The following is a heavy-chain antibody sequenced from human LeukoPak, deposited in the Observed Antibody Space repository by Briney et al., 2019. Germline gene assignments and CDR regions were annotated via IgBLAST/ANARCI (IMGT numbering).Heavy chain of an antibody. CDR3: ARSNEILTGYYGRH. D-gene: IGHD3-9*01. Sequence: SVEVSCKASGGTFNSYVFTWVRQAPGHGLEFMGGIIPIFGAPNYAQKFQGRLSITADESTRTAYMELSSLTSEDTAVYYCARSNEILTGYYGRHWGQGTLVTVSS. CDR2: IIPIFGAP. V-gene: IGHV1-69*13. J-gene: IGHJ4*02. CDR1: GGTFNSYV.